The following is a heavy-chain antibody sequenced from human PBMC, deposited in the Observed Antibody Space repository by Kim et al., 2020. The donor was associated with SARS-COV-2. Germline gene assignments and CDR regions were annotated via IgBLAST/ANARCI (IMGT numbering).Heavy chain of an antibody. V-gene: IGHV3-30*18. CDR2: ISYDGSNK. J-gene: IGHJ3*02. D-gene: IGHD6-19*01. CDR3: AKALAVADTDTYAFDI. Sequence: GGSLRLSCAASGFTFSSYGMHWVRQAPGKGLEWVAVISYDGSNKYYADSVKGRFTISRDNSKNTLYLQMNSLRAEDTAVYYCAKALAVADTDTYAFDIWGQGTMVTVSS. CDR1: GFTFSSYG.